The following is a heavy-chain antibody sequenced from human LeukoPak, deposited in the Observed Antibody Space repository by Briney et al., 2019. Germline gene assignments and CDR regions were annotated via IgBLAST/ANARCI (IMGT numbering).Heavy chain of an antibody. CDR2: ISGSGGST. CDR3: AKDLTYYYDSSGYDY. Sequence: PGESLRLSCAASGFTFSSYAMSWVRQAPGKGLEWVSAISGSGGSTYYADSVKGRFTISRDNSKNTLYLQMNSLRAEDTAVYYCAKDLTYYYDSSGYDYWGQGTLVTVSS. D-gene: IGHD3-22*01. V-gene: IGHV3-23*01. CDR1: GFTFSSYA. J-gene: IGHJ4*02.